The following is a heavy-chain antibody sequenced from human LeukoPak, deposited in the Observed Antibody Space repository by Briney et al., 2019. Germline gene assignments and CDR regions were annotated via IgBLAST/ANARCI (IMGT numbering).Heavy chain of an antibody. CDR1: GYSISSGYY. CDR2: IYHSGST. Sequence: PSETLSLTCTVSGYSISSGYYWGWIRQPPGKGLEWIGSIYHSGSTYYNPSLKSRVTISVDTSKNQFSLKLSSVTAADTAVYYCARDLLHGENAFDIWGQGTMVTVSS. J-gene: IGHJ3*02. CDR3: ARDLLHGENAFDI. V-gene: IGHV4-38-2*02. D-gene: IGHD3-10*01.